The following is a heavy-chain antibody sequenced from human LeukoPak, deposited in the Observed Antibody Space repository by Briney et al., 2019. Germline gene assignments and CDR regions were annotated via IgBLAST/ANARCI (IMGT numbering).Heavy chain of an antibody. V-gene: IGHV3-21*01. CDR1: GFTFSSYA. CDR3: ASSRAPYGGYDFDY. J-gene: IGHJ4*02. Sequence: SGGSLRLSCAASGFTFSSYAMSWVRPAPGKGLEWVSSISSSSSYIYYADSVKGRFTISRDNAKNSLYLQMNSLRAEDTAVYYCASSRAPYGGYDFDYWGQGTLVTVSS. CDR2: ISSSSSYI. D-gene: IGHD5-12*01.